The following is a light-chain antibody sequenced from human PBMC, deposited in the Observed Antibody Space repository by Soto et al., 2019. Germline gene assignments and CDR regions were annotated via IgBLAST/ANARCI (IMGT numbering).Light chain of an antibody. J-gene: IGLJ1*01. CDR1: SSDVGGYNY. Sequence: QSVLTQPASVSGSPGQWITISCTGTSSDVGGYNYVSWYQQHPGKAPKLMIYEVSNRPSGVSNRFSGSKSGNTASLTISGLQAEDEADYYCSSYTSSSTLYAFGTGTKVTAL. CDR2: EVS. V-gene: IGLV2-14*01. CDR3: SSYTSSSTLYA.